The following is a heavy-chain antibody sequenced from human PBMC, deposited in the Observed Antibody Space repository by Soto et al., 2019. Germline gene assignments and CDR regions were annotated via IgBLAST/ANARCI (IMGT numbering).Heavy chain of an antibody. CDR3: ARADDFSERFDY. CDR1: VGSISSGGFY. CDR2: IYYSGST. Sequence: LSLYGTVSVGSISSGGFYWSWIRQPPGKGLGLIGNIYYSGSTYYKPSLRSRAIMSVDTSQNQFSLKLSSMTAADTAVYFCARADDFSERFDYWGQGALVTVSS. J-gene: IGHJ4*02. V-gene: IGHV4-30-4*01. D-gene: IGHD4-4*01.